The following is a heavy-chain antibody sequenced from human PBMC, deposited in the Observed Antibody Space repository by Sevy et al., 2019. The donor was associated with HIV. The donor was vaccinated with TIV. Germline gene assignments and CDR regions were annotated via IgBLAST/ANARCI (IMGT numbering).Heavy chain of an antibody. CDR1: GFTFDDYG. V-gene: IGHV3-20*04. CDR2: INWNGGST. J-gene: IGHJ4*02. D-gene: IGHD2-15*01. Sequence: GGSLRLSCAASGFTFDDYGMSWVRQAPGKGLEWVSGINWNGGSTGYADSVKGRFTISRDNAKNSLYLQMNSLRAEDTAVYYCVRKAASGNQKRELDYWGQGTLVTVSS. CDR3: VRKAASGNQKRELDY.